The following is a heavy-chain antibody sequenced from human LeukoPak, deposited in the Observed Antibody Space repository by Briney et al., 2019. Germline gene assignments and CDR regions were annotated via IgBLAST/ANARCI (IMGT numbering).Heavy chain of an antibody. J-gene: IGHJ4*02. V-gene: IGHV1-69*13. CDR1: GGTFGSYA. CDR3: ARQAFWSGYYPY. Sequence: ASVKVSCKASGGTFGSYAISWVRQAPGQGLEWMGGIIPIFGTANYAQKFQGRVTITADESTSTAYMELSSLRSEDTAVYYCARQAFWSGYYPYWGQGTLVTVSS. D-gene: IGHD3-3*01. CDR2: IIPIFGTA.